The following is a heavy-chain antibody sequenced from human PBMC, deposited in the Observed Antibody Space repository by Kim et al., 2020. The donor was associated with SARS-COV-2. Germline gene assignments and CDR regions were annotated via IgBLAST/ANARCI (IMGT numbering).Heavy chain of an antibody. Sequence: GGSLRLSCTASGFTFSPFAMHWVRQAPGKGLEWVAVIRSDESKRYYAESVKDRFTISRDNSKNTLYLQMNSLRAEDTAIYFCARNYGSATMIGDVW. V-gene: IGHV3-33*01. CDR3: ARNYGSATMIGDV. J-gene: IGHJ3*01. CDR2: IRSDESKR. D-gene: IGHD3-10*01. CDR1: GFTFSPFA.